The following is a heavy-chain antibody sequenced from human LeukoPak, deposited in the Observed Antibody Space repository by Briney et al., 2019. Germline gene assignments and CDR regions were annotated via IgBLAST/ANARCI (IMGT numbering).Heavy chain of an antibody. D-gene: IGHD1-20*01. Sequence: SETLSLTCVVYSGSFSNYYWSWIRQPPGKELEWIGEINHSGSTNYNSSLKSRVTISVDTSKNQFSLKLSSVTAADTAVYYCARGYTVFRITGFFDYWGQGTLVTVSS. CDR3: ARGYTVFRITGFFDY. CDR1: SGSFSNYY. V-gene: IGHV4-34*01. CDR2: INHSGST. J-gene: IGHJ4*02.